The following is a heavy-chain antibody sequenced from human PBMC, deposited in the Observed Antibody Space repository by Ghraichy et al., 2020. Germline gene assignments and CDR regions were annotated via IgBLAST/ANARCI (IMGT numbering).Heavy chain of an antibody. CDR2: IYYSGST. V-gene: IGHV4-61*01. CDR1: GGSVSSGSYY. J-gene: IGHJ6*03. Sequence: SETLSLTCTVSGGSVSSGSYYWSWIRQPPGKGLEWIGYIYYSGSTNYNPSLKSRVTISVDTSKNQFSLKLSSVTAADTAVYYCARVGRGGATSNYYYYYMDVWGKGTTVTVSS. CDR3: ARVGRGGATSNYYYYYMDV. D-gene: IGHD1-26*01.